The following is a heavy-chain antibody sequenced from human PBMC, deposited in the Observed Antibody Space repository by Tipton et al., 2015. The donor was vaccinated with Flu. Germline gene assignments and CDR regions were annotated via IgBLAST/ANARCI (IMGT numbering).Heavy chain of an antibody. D-gene: IGHD2-2*01. CDR1: GFTVSSNY. CDR3: ASSGVPAALRGVDY. J-gene: IGHJ4*02. Sequence: SLRLSCAASGFTVSSNYMSWVRQAPGKGLEWVSVIYSGGSTYYADSVKGRFTISRDNSKNTLYLQMNSLRAEDTDVYYCASSGVPAALRGVDYWGQGTLVTVSS. CDR2: IYSGGST. V-gene: IGHV3-66*01.